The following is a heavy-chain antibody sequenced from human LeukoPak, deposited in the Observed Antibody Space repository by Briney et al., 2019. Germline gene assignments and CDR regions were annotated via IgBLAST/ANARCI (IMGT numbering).Heavy chain of an antibody. Sequence: SETLSLTCAVYGGSFSGYYWSWIRQPPGKGLEWIGEINHSGSTNYNPSLKSRVTISVDTSKNQFSLKLSSVTAADTAVYYCARGPRYFDWLSSYYYYYYMDVWGKGTTVTVSS. CDR3: ARGPRYFDWLSSYYYYYYMDV. J-gene: IGHJ6*03. CDR2: INHSGST. V-gene: IGHV4-34*01. D-gene: IGHD3-9*01. CDR1: GGSFSGYY.